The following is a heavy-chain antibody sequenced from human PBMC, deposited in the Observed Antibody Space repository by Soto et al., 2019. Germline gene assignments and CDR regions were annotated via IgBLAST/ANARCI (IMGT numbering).Heavy chain of an antibody. V-gene: IGHV2-70*04. J-gene: IGHJ4*02. CDR3: ARIPPGGYPFDY. Sequence: GSGPTLVNPTQTLTLTCTFSGFSLSTSGMRVSWIRQPPGKALEWLARIDWAEDKFYSTSLKTRLTISKDTSKNQVVLTMTNMDPVDTATYYCARIPPGGYPFDYLGQGPLLTLS. CDR2: IDWAEDK. D-gene: IGHD3-22*01. CDR1: GFSLSTSGMR.